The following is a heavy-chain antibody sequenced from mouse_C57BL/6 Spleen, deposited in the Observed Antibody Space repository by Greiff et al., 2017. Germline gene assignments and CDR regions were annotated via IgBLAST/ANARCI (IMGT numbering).Heavy chain of an antibody. CDR3: AKAAELAWFAY. CDR1: GYTFTSYW. CDR2: IDPSDSET. J-gene: IGHJ3*01. V-gene: IGHV1-52*01. D-gene: IGHD6-1*01. Sequence: QVQLQQPGAELVRPGSSVKLSCKASGYTFTSYWMHWVKQRPIQGLEWIGNIDPSDSETHYNQKFKDKATLTVDKSSSTAYMQLSSLTSEDSAVYYCAKAAELAWFAYWGQGTLVTVSA.